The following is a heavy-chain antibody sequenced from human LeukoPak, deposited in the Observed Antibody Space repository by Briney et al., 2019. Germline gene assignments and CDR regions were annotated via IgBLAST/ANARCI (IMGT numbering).Heavy chain of an antibody. Sequence: PGGSVRLSCAVSGVYWMSWIRQAPGKGLEWVANINQDGSVIYYVDSVKGRFTISRDNAKNSLYLQMNSLRAEDTGVYYCATSSGAPGNMWGQGTLVTVSS. CDR2: INQDGSVI. CDR3: ATSSGAPGNM. CDR1: GVYW. D-gene: IGHD2-8*02. J-gene: IGHJ4*02. V-gene: IGHV3-7*01.